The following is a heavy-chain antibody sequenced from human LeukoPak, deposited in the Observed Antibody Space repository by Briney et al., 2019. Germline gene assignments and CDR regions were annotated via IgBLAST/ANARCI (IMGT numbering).Heavy chain of an antibody. CDR1: GGSISSSGYY. V-gene: IGHV4-39*07. J-gene: IGHJ5*02. D-gene: IGHD3-22*01. CDR2: MYYSGST. Sequence: SETLSLTCTVSGGSISSSGYYWGWIRQPPGKGLEWIGSMYYSGSTYYNPSLKSRVTISVDTSKNHFSLKLSSVTAADTAVYYCARDSSGYYHWFDPWGRGTLVTVSS. CDR3: ARDSSGYYHWFDP.